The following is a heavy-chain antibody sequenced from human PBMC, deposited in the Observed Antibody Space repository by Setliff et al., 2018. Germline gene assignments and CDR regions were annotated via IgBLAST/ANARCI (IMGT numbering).Heavy chain of an antibody. Sequence: LRLSCAASGFTFSSYWMSWVRQAPGKGLEWVANIKQDGSEKYYVDSVKGRFTISRDNAKNSLYLQMNSLRAEDTAVYYCARVLAWPGCAFDIWGQGTMVTVSS. V-gene: IGHV3-7*04. CDR1: GFTFSSYW. CDR2: IKQDGSEK. D-gene: IGHD2-15*01. CDR3: ARVLAWPGCAFDI. J-gene: IGHJ3*02.